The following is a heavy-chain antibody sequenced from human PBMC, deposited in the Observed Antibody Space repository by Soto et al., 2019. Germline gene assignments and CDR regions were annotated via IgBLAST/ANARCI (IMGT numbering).Heavy chain of an antibody. D-gene: IGHD1-26*01. CDR3: ARDPSHSYYTLFYYFDY. V-gene: IGHV3-23*01. CDR2: ISGSGSKT. Sequence: EVQLLESGGGLVQPGGSLRLSCAASGFTFSTYAMTWVRQAPGKGLEWVSAISGSGSKTYYADSVKGRFTISRDDSKGTLYLQMNSLRAEDTAVYCCARDPSHSYYTLFYYFDYWGQGTLVTVSS. CDR1: GFTFSTYA. J-gene: IGHJ4*02.